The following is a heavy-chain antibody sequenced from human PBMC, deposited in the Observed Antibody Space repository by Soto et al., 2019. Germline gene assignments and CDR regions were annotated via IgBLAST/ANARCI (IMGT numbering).Heavy chain of an antibody. D-gene: IGHD1-7*01. Sequence: SGTLALTCTVSGGSIGSYYWSWIRQPPGKGLEWIGYIYYSGSTNYNPSLKSRVTISVDTSKNQFSLKLSSVTAADMAVYYCARLGGTTLDYWGQGTLVTVSS. CDR3: ARLGGTTLDY. CDR1: GGSIGSYY. CDR2: IYYSGST. V-gene: IGHV4-59*08. J-gene: IGHJ4*02.